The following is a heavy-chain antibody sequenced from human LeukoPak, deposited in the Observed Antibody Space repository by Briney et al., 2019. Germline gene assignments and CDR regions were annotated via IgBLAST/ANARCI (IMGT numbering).Heavy chain of an antibody. CDR2: IKSKTDGWTT. V-gene: IGHV3-15*01. Sequence: GGSLRLSCAASGFTFSNAWMSWVRQAPGKGLEWVGRIKSKTDGWTTDYAAPVKGRFTISRDDSKNTLYLQMNSLKTEDTAVYYCTTSYYGSGSYKLSDYWGQGTLVTVSS. D-gene: IGHD3-10*01. J-gene: IGHJ4*02. CDR1: GFTFSNAW. CDR3: TTSYYGSGSYKLSDY.